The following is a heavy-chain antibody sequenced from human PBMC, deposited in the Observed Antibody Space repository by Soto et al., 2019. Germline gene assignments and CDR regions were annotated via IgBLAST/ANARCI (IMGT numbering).Heavy chain of an antibody. CDR3: AAVHRWLLGDWYSDL. Sequence: QMHLVQSGPEVKKPGTSMKVSCKASGFTFTTSAVLWMRQARGQRLEWIGWIVVDSGDTNYAQKFQERVTITRDMSASTVYMELSTLRSEDTAVYYCAAVHRWLLGDWYSDLWGRGTLITVSS. CDR1: GFTFTTSA. J-gene: IGHJ2*01. V-gene: IGHV1-58*01. D-gene: IGHD3-22*01. CDR2: IVVDSGDT.